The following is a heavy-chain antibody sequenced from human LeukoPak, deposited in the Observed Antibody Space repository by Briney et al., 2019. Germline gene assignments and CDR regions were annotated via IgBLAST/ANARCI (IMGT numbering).Heavy chain of an antibody. Sequence: GGSLRLSCAASGFIFSSYAMSWVRQAPGKGLEWVSVFSGNAGSKNYADSVKGRFTISRDNAKNSLYLHMNSLTVEDTAVYYCSRDPRNNDYWGQGTLVTVSS. J-gene: IGHJ4*02. CDR3: SRDPRNNDY. V-gene: IGHV3-23*01. CDR2: FSGNAGSK. CDR1: GFIFSSYA.